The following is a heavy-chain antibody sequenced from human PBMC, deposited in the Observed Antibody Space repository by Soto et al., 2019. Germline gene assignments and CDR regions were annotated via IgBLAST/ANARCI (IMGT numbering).Heavy chain of an antibody. CDR2: MNPNSGNT. CDR1: GYTFTNYD. Sequence: APVKGSFQGSGYTFTNYDIKRGRQAPGQRPLWMGWMNPNSGNTGYAQKFQGRVTMTRNTSISTAYMELSSLRSEDTAVYYCARADYDFWSGYFNPDAFDIWGQGTMVTVSS. J-gene: IGHJ3*02. D-gene: IGHD3-3*01. CDR3: ARADYDFWSGYFNPDAFDI. V-gene: IGHV1-8*01.